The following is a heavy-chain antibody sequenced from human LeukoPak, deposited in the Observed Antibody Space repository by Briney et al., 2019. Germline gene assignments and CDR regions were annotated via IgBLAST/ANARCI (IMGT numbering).Heavy chain of an antibody. CDR3: ARQEVRGTPGELFTGLNWFDP. Sequence: KASETLSLTCAVYGGSFSGYYWSWIRQPPGKGLEWIGEINHSGSTNYNPSLKSRVTISVDTSKNQFSLKLSSVTAADTAVYYCARQEVRGTPGELFTGLNWFDPWGQGTLVTVSS. D-gene: IGHD1-26*01. CDR2: INHSGST. V-gene: IGHV4-34*01. CDR1: GGSFSGYY. J-gene: IGHJ5*02.